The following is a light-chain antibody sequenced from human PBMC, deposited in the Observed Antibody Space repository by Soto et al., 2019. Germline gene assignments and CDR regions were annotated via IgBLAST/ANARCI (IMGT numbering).Light chain of an antibody. Sequence: DIVLTQSPLSLPVIPGEPASISCRSSQGLQYSNGYNYLDWYLQKPGQSPQLLISLGSTRASGVPDRFSGSGSGTDFTLKISRVEADDVGVYYCFQGLQTPPITFGQGTRLEIK. J-gene: IGKJ5*01. CDR3: FQGLQTPPIT. CDR1: QGLQYSNGYNY. CDR2: LGS. V-gene: IGKV2-28*01.